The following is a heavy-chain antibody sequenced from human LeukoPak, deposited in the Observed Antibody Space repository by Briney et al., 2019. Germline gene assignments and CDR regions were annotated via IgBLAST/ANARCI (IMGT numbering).Heavy chain of an antibody. D-gene: IGHD1-26*01. J-gene: IGHJ3*02. CDR2: IYYSGST. V-gene: IGHV4-31*03. CDR1: GGSISSGGYY. Sequence: SETLSLTCTVSGGSISSGGYYWSWIRQHPGKGLEWIGYIYYSGSTYYNPSLKSRVTISVDTSKNQFSLKLSSVTAADTAVYYCAREELTHAFDIWGQGTMVTVSS. CDR3: AREELTHAFDI.